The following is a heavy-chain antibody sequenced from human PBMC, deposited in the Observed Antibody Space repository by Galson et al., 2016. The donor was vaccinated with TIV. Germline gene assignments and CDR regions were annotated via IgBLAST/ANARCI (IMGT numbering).Heavy chain of an antibody. J-gene: IGHJ3*02. CDR1: GYSFTNFW. CDR2: IYPGDSET. CDR3: ARDRRTYYLNGAFDI. V-gene: IGHV5-51*01. Sequence: QSGAEVKKPGESLKISCKASGYSFTNFWIGWVRQMPGKGLEWMAIIYPGDSETTYSPSFQGQITISSDKSNNTVHLQWSTLKASDTAIYYCARDRRTYYLNGAFDIWGQGTMVT. D-gene: IGHD3-22*01.